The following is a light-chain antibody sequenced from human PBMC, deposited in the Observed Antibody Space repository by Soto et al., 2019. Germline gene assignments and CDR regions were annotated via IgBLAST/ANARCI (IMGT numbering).Light chain of an antibody. CDR2: EVN. V-gene: IGLV2-18*02. Sequence: QSVLTQPPSVSGSPGQSVIISCTGTSSDVGTYNRVSWYQQPPGTAPKLMIFEVNNRPAGVPDRFSGSKSGNTASLTISGLQAEDEAVYYCSSYTSSSTYGFGTGTKLTVL. CDR1: SSDVGTYNR. J-gene: IGLJ1*01. CDR3: SSYTSSSTYG.